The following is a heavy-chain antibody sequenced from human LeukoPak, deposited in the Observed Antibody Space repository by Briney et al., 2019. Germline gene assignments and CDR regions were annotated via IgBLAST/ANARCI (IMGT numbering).Heavy chain of an antibody. D-gene: IGHD6-19*01. J-gene: IGHJ4*02. CDR1: GGSFSGYY. V-gene: IGHV4-34*01. Sequence: SETLSLTCAVYGGSFSGYYWSWIRQPPGKGLEWIGEINHSGSTNYNPSLKSRLTISVDTSKNQFSLKLSSVTAADTAVYFCARGTGYSSGWGYYYCDYWGQGTLVTVSS. CDR2: INHSGST. CDR3: ARGTGYSSGWGYYYCDY.